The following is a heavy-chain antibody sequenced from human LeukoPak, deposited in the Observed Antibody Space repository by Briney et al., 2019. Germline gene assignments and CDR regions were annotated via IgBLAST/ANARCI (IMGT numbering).Heavy chain of an antibody. D-gene: IGHD6-6*01. V-gene: IGHV1-18*01. J-gene: IGHJ3*02. CDR1: GYTFTSYG. CDR2: ISAYNGNT. Sequence: ASVKVSCKASGYTFTSYGISWVRQAPGQGLEWMGWISAYNGNTNYAQKLQGRVTMTTDTSTSTAYMELRSLRSDDTAVYYCARGTIAAHNANAFDIWGQGTMVTVSS. CDR3: ARGTIAAHNANAFDI.